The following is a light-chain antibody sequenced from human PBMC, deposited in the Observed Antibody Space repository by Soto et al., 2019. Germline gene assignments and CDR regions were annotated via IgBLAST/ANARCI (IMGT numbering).Light chain of an antibody. CDR3: QQYSSSPLT. Sequence: LVLTQSPGTLSLSPGETATLSCRASQSVSNIYLGWYQQKPGQAPRLLIFDGSSRATGIPDRFSGSGSGTDFTLTISRLEPEDFAVYHCQQYSSSPLTFGGGTKVDIK. V-gene: IGKV3-20*01. CDR1: QSVSNIY. CDR2: DGS. J-gene: IGKJ4*01.